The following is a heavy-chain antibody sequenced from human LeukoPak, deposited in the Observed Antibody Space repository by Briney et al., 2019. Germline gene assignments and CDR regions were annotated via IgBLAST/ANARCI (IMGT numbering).Heavy chain of an antibody. CDR3: AKVKQWLVLGYYGMDV. CDR2: INSDGSST. D-gene: IGHD6-19*01. Sequence: GGSLRLSCAASGFTFSSYWMHWVRQAPGKGLVWVSRINSDGSSTSYADSVKGRFTISRDNSKNTLYLQMNSLRAEDTAVYYCAKVKQWLVLGYYGMDVWGQGTTVTVSS. J-gene: IGHJ6*02. V-gene: IGHV3-74*01. CDR1: GFTFSSYW.